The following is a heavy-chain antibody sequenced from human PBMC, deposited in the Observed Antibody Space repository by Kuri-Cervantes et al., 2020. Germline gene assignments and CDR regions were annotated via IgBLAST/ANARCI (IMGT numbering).Heavy chain of an antibody. V-gene: IGHV3-66*01. CDR2: IYSGGST. D-gene: IGHD6-13*01. J-gene: IGHJ4*02. CDR1: GFTVSSNY. Sequence: GGSLRLSCAASGFTVSSNYMSWVRQAPGKGLEWVSVIYSGGSTYYADSVKGRFTISRDNSKNTLYLQMNSLRAEDTAVYYCARESYSSSWFLFGYWGQGTLVTVSS. CDR3: ARESYSSSWFLFGY.